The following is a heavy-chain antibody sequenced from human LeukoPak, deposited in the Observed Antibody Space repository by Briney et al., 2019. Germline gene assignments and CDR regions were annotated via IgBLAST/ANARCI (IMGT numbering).Heavy chain of an antibody. Sequence: ASVKVSCKASGYTFTSYGIRWVRQAPGQGLEWMGWISAYNGNTNYAQKLQGRVTMTTDTSTSTAYMELRSLRSDDTAVYYCARVSSGWYSLYYFDYWGQGTLVTVSS. CDR3: ARVSSGWYSLYYFDY. CDR1: GYTFTSYG. V-gene: IGHV1-18*01. J-gene: IGHJ4*02. D-gene: IGHD6-19*01. CDR2: ISAYNGNT.